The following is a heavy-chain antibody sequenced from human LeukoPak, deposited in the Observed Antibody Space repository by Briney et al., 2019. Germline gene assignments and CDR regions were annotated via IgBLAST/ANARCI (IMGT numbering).Heavy chain of an antibody. J-gene: IGHJ4*02. CDR3: ARTSPRAATFDY. D-gene: IGHD2-15*01. CDR2: IYTSGTT. V-gene: IGHV4-4*07. Sequence: PSETLSLTCAVSGGSISSYYWSWIRQPAGKGLEWIGRIYTSGTTNYNPSLKSRVTMSVDKSKNQFSLNLNSVTAADTAVYYCARTSPRAATFDYWGQGTLVTVSS. CDR1: GGSISSYY.